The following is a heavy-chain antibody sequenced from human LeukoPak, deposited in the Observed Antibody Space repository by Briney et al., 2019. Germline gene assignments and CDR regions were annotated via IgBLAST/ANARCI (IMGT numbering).Heavy chain of an antibody. V-gene: IGHV4-4*07. CDR1: GGSISRYY. D-gene: IGHD3-22*01. J-gene: IGHJ4*02. Sequence: SETLSLTCTVAGGSISRYYWGWVRQPAGTALEWIGRIYTSGTITYNPSLRSRVTMSVDTSKTQFPLTLSSVTAADTAVYYCARDMDYYDSSGYYSETYYYFDYWGQGTLVTVSS. CDR2: IYTSGTI. CDR3: ARDMDYYDSSGYYSETYYYFDY.